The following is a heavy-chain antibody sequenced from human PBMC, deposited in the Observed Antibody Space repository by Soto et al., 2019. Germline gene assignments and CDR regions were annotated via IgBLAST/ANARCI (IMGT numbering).Heavy chain of an antibody. CDR2: INHSGST. CDR3: ARSPSIGSYRYTHYYYYMDV. Sequence: SETLSLTYAVYGGSFSGYYWSWIRQPPGKGLEWIGEINHSGSTNYNPSLKSRVTISVDTSKNQFSLKLSSVTAADTAVYYCARSPSIGSYRYTHYYYYMDVWGKGTTVTVSS. CDR1: GGSFSGYY. V-gene: IGHV4-34*01. D-gene: IGHD3-16*02. J-gene: IGHJ6*03.